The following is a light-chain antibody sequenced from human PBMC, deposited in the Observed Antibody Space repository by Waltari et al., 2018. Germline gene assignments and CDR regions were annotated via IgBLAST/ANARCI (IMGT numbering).Light chain of an antibody. J-gene: IGKJ4*01. V-gene: IGKV3D-15*01. Sequence: EIVMTQSQANMYLSQGERGTVSCRASQRVGSSLAWYQQTPGQAPSLFIYGASNRATGIPNRFSGSGSGTEFTLTISSLEPEDVAFYYCHQSSDWPLTFGGGTKVEIK. CDR1: QRVGSS. CDR3: HQSSDWPLT. CDR2: GAS.